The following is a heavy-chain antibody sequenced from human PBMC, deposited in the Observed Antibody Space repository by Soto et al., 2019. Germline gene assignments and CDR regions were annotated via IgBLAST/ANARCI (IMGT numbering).Heavy chain of an antibody. CDR1: GGSISSGGYS. CDR2: IYHSGNT. D-gene: IGHD3-22*01. CDR3: ARGNYDSSGYYGRYYYYGMDV. V-gene: IGHV4-30-2*01. J-gene: IGHJ6*02. Sequence: SETLSLTCAVSGGSISSGGYSWGWIRQPPGKGLEWIGYIYHSGNTYYNPSLKSQVTISVDRSKNQFSLTLSSVTAADTAVYYCARGNYDSSGYYGRYYYYGMDVWGQGTTVTVSS.